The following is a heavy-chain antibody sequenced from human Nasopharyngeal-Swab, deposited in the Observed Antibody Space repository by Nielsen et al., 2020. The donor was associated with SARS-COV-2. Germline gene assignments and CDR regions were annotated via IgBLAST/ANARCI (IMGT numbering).Heavy chain of an antibody. Sequence: GGSLRLSCAASGFTFSSFGMHWVRQAPGKGLEWVAFIAHDASNEYYGDSVKGRFSISRDSSKNTLYLQMDSLRGEDTAVYYCARDAPAHYGACCWGRGTLVTVSS. D-gene: IGHD4-17*01. V-gene: IGHV3-30*03. CDR2: IAHDASNE. J-gene: IGHJ4*02. CDR3: ARDAPAHYGACC. CDR1: GFTFSSFG.